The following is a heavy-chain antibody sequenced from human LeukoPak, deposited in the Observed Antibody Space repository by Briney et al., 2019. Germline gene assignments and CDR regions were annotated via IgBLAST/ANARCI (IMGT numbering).Heavy chain of an antibody. V-gene: IGHV1-2*04. CDR1: GYTFTGYY. CDR3: ARSYYGGNSEYFQH. J-gene: IGHJ1*01. Sequence: ASVKVSCKASGYTFTGYYMHWVRQAPGQGLESMGWINPNSGGTNYAQKFQGWVSMTRDTSISTAYMELSRLRSDDTAVYYCARSYYGGNSEYFQHWGQGTLVTVSS. D-gene: IGHD4-23*01. CDR2: INPNSGGT.